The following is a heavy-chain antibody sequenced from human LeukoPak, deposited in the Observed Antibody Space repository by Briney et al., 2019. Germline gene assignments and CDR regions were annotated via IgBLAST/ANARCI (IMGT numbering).Heavy chain of an antibody. V-gene: IGHV3-21*01. J-gene: IGHJ4*02. CDR1: GFTFSSYT. Sequence: PGGSLRLSCTAPGFTFSSYTMSWVRQAPGKGLEWVSLISSSSSDIYYADSVKGRFTISRDNANNSLYLQMSSLRADDTAVYYCARVYYGGSLDYWGQGTLVTVSS. D-gene: IGHD4-23*01. CDR3: ARVYYGGSLDY. CDR2: ISSSSSDI.